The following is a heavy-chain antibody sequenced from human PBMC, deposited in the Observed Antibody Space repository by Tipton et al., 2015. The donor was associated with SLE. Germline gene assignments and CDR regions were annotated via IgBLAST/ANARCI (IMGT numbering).Heavy chain of an antibody. J-gene: IGHJ4*02. V-gene: IGHV4-61*01. CDR2: IYYSGST. CDR1: GGSISSSSYY. CDR3: AREGFDY. Sequence: TLSLTCTVSGGSISSSSYYWSLIRQHPGKGLEWIGYIYYSGSTNYNPSLKSRVTISVDTSKNQFSLKLSSVTAADTAVYYCAREGFDYWGQGTLVTVSS.